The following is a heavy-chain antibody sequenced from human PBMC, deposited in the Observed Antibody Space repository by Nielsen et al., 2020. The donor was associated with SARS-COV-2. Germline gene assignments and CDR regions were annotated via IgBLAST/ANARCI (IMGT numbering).Heavy chain of an antibody. J-gene: IGHJ6*02. D-gene: IGHD7-27*01. Sequence: GESLKISCAASGLTFSTYSMMWVRQAPGKGLEWVSHISSSGSYIYYADSVKGRFTISRDNSKNTVYLQMNSLRAEDTAVYYCARDNWGRMDVWGQGTTVTVSS. CDR1: GLTFSTYS. V-gene: IGHV3-21*01. CDR2: ISSSGSYI. CDR3: ARDNWGRMDV.